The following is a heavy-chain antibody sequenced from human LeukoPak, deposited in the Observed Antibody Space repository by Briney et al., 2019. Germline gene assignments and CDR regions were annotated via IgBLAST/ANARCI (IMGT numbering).Heavy chain of an antibody. CDR1: GYSFTSYW. V-gene: IGHV5-51*01. CDR2: IYPGDSDT. D-gene: IGHD3-3*01. CDR3: ARSHDGYYPPGAPFHY. J-gene: IGHJ4*02. Sequence: GESLKISCKGSGYSFTSYWIGWVRQMPGKGLEWMGIIYPGDSDTRYSPSFQGQVTISADKSISTAYLQWSSLRASDTAMYYCARSHDGYYPPGAPFHYWGQGTLVTVSS.